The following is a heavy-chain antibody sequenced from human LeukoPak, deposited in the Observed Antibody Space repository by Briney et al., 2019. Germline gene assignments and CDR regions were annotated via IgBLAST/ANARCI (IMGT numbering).Heavy chain of an antibody. CDR2: VWYGGST. V-gene: IGHV4-59*08. Sequence: PSETLSLTCNVSGVSITTHFWNWIRLSPGRGLEWIGYVWYGGSTKCNPSFQHRLTISLDTSKNQFSLEMTSVTAADTAVYYCARFGPHLLNNFDSWGQGTLVTVSS. J-gene: IGHJ4*02. D-gene: IGHD3-16*01. CDR3: ARFGPHLLNNFDS. CDR1: GVSITTHF.